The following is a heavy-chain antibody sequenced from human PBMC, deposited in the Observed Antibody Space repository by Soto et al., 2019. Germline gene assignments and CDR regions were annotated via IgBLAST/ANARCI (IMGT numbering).Heavy chain of an antibody. CDR1: GFTFSNYS. V-gene: IGHV3-48*01. CDR3: ARSDWYFDL. CDR2: ISSSSSTI. Sequence: ESGGGLVQPGGSLRLSCAASGFTFSNYSMNWVRQAPGKGLEWVSYISSSSSTIYYADSVKGQFTISRDNARNSLYLQLNSLRAEDTAVYYCARSDWYFDLWGRGTLVTVSS. J-gene: IGHJ2*01.